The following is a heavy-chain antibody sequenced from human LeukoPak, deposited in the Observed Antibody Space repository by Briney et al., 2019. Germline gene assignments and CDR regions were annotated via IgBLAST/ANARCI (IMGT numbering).Heavy chain of an antibody. CDR2: IKQDGSEK. V-gene: IGHV3-7*01. D-gene: IGHD4-17*01. J-gene: IGHJ4*02. CDR1: GFTFSSYW. CDR3: ARSYGDYGTLGFDY. Sequence: GGSLRLSCAASGFTFSSYWMSWVRQAPGKGPEWVANIKQDGSEKYYVDSVKGRFTISRDNAKNSLYLQMNSLRAEDTAVYYCARSYGDYGTLGFDYWGQGTPVTVSS.